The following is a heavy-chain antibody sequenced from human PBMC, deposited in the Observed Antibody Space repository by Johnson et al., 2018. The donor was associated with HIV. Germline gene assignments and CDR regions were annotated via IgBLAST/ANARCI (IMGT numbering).Heavy chain of an antibody. V-gene: IGHV3-48*04. J-gene: IGHJ3*02. D-gene: IGHD3-3*01. CDR1: GFTFSSYA. CDR2: VGGSTI. Sequence: VQLVESGGGLVQPGGSLRLSCAASGFTFSSYAMSWVRQAPGKGLEWVSTVGGSTIYYAASGKGRFTIPRHNAKRSLYLQMSSLRAEDTAVYYCARVRIMIFGAVTTLSPDACDIWGQGTMVTVSS. CDR3: ARVRIMIFGAVTTLSPDACDI.